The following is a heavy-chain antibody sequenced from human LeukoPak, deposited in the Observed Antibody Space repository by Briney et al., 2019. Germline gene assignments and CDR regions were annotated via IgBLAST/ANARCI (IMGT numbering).Heavy chain of an antibody. D-gene: IGHD6-13*01. Sequence: SETLSLTCTVAGGSISSGDYYWSWIRQPPGKGLEWIGYIYYSGSTYYNPSLKSRVTISVDTSKNQFSLKLSSVTAADTAVYYCASSSSSWAPLDYWGQGTLVTVSS. CDR3: ASSSSSWAPLDY. CDR2: IYYSGST. CDR1: GGSISSGDYY. V-gene: IGHV4-30-4*01. J-gene: IGHJ4*02.